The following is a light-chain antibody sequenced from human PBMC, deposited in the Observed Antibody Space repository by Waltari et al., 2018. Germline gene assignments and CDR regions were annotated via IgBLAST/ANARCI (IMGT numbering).Light chain of an antibody. J-gene: IGKJ1*01. V-gene: IGKV2-28*01. CDR2: LGS. CDR1: QSLLHIHGYNY. CDR3: MQSLRALWK. Sequence: DTGVTQSPLSLPATPGAPASISCRPRQSLLHIHGYNYLDSYLQKPVQSPRLLLFLGSNRASGVPATCRGSESGTDCTLKISRVETLDFGVYYCMQSLRALWKFGQGTKVEIK.